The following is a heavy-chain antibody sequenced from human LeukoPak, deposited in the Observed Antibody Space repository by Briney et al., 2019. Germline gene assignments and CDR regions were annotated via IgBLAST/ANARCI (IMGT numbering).Heavy chain of an antibody. Sequence: VGSLRLSCAASGFTFSGYWMHWVRQGPGKGLVWVSRISGDGSSTMYADSVKGRFTISSDNAKNTLYLQMNSLGAEDTAVYYCVRHSSGYYLDYWGQGTLVTVSS. V-gene: IGHV3-74*03. D-gene: IGHD3-22*01. CDR2: ISGDGSST. CDR3: VRHSSGYYLDY. CDR1: GFTFSGYW. J-gene: IGHJ4*02.